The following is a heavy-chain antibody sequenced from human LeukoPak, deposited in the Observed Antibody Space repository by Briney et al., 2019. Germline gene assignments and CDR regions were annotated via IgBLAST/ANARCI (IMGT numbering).Heavy chain of an antibody. CDR2: ISYDGSNK. J-gene: IGHJ4*02. V-gene: IGHV3-30*18. D-gene: IGHD3-9*01. CDR3: AKVPLRYFDWLPFDY. Sequence: GRSLRLSCAASGFTFSSYGMHWVRQAPGKGLEWVAVISYDGSNKYYADSVKGRSTISRDNSKNTLYLQMNSLRAEDTAVYYCAKVPLRYFDWLPFDYWGQGTLVTVSS. CDR1: GFTFSSYG.